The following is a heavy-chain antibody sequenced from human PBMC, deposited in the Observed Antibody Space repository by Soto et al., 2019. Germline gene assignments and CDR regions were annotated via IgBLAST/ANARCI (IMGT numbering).Heavy chain of an antibody. J-gene: IGHJ4*02. CDR2: IYYSGST. V-gene: IGHV4-61*01. Sequence: SETLSLTCTVSGGSACSGRFYWSWIRHPPGEGLEWIRYIYYSGSTKYNPSLRGRATISVETSKKQFALKLTSVAAADTAVYYCARSGSGSGWLGGQGALVTVSS. CDR3: ARSGSGSGWL. D-gene: IGHD6-19*01. CDR1: GGSACSGRFY.